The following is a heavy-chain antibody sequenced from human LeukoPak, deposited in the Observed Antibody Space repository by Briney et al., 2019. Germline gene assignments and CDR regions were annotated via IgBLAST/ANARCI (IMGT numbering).Heavy chain of an antibody. Sequence: KPSETLSLTCTVSGGSISSYYWSWIRQPAGKGLEWIGRIYTSGSTNYNPSLKSRVTISVDTSKNQFSLKLGSVTAADTAVYYCARVPYSSGWYDYWGQGTLVTVSS. CDR1: GGSISSYY. CDR3: ARVPYSSGWYDY. V-gene: IGHV4-4*07. CDR2: IYTSGST. J-gene: IGHJ4*02. D-gene: IGHD6-19*01.